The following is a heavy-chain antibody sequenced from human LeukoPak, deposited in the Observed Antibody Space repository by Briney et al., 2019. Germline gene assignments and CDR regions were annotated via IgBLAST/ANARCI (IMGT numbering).Heavy chain of an antibody. CDR3: ATTISSHIAAASGVAFDI. Sequence: ASVKVSCKVSGYTLTELSTHWVRQAPGKGLEWMGDFDPEDGETIYAQKFQGRVTMTEDTSTDTAYMELSSLRSEDTAVYYCATTISSHIAAASGVAFDIWGQGTMVTVSS. V-gene: IGHV1-24*01. CDR1: GYTLTELS. J-gene: IGHJ3*02. D-gene: IGHD6-13*01. CDR2: FDPEDGET.